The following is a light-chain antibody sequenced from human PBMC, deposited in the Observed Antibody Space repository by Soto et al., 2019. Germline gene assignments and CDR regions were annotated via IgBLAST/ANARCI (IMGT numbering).Light chain of an antibody. CDR1: SSDVGGYNY. Sequence: HSVLTQPPSASGSPVQSVTISCTGTSSDVGGYNYVSWYQQHPGKAPKLMIYEVNKRPSGVPDRFSGSKSGNTASLTVSGLQAEDEADYYCKSYEGSNIYVFGTGTKVTV. V-gene: IGLV2-8*01. J-gene: IGLJ1*01. CDR2: EVN. CDR3: KSYEGSNIYV.